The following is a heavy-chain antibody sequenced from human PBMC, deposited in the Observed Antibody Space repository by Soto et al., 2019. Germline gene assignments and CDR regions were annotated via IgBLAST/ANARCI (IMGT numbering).Heavy chain of an antibody. J-gene: IGHJ6*02. Sequence: LVKVSCKASGGTFSSYAISWVRQAPGHGLEWMGGIIPIFGTANYAQKFQGRVTITADKSTSTAYMELSSLRSEDTAVYYCARAINPAYGIDVWGQGTTVTVSS. CDR3: ARAINPAYGIDV. CDR1: GGTFSSYA. CDR2: IIPIFGTA. V-gene: IGHV1-69*06.